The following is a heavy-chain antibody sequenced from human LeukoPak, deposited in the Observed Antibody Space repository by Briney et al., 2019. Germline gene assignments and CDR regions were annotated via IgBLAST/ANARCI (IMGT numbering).Heavy chain of an antibody. CDR1: GYTFTSYA. V-gene: IGHV7-4-1*02. J-gene: IGHJ3*02. Sequence: ASVTVSCKASGYTFTSYAMNWVRQAPGQGLEWMGWINTNTGNPTYAQGFTGRFVFSLDTSVSTAYLRISSLKAEDTAVYYCARIRSSWYLDAFDIWGQGTMVTVSS. CDR2: INTNTGNP. D-gene: IGHD6-13*01. CDR3: ARIRSSWYLDAFDI.